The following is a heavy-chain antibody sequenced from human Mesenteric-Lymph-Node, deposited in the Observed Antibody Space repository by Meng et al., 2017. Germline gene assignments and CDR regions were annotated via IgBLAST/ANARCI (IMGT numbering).Heavy chain of an antibody. CDR3: WRAPDY. CDR1: GDSFSSTSFS. V-gene: IGHV4-39*07. J-gene: IGHJ4*02. CDR2: IFYHGNS. Sequence: SETLSLTCSVSGDSFSSTSFSWAWIRQTPGKGLEWLGTIFYHGNSYFNPSLTSRVSLSRDSSRHQFSLKLTSVTAADTAMYYCWRAPDYWGQGTLVTVSS.